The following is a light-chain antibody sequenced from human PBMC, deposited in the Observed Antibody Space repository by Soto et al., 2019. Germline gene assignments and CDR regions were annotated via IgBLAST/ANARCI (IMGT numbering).Light chain of an antibody. CDR1: SSDVGGYNY. CDR2: EVS. J-gene: IGLJ1*01. Sequence: QSVLTQPASVSGSPGQSITISCTGTSSDVGGYNYVSWYQQHPGKAPKLMIYEVSNRPSGVSNRFSGSKSGNTASLTISGLQAEDEADYYCSSYTSSIRYVSGNGTKVTVL. V-gene: IGLV2-14*01. CDR3: SSYTSSIRYV.